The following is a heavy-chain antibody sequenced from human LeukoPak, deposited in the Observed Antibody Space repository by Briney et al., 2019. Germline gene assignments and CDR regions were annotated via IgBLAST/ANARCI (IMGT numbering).Heavy chain of an antibody. CDR1: GGSFSGYY. Sequence: SETLSLTCAVYGGSFSGYYWSWIRQPPGKGLEWIGEINHSGSTNYNPSLKSRVTISVDTSKNQFSLKLSSVTAADMAVYYCARAGIAARRAFDPWGQGTLVTVSS. J-gene: IGHJ5*02. D-gene: IGHD6-13*01. CDR3: ARAGIAARRAFDP. CDR2: INHSGST. V-gene: IGHV4-34*01.